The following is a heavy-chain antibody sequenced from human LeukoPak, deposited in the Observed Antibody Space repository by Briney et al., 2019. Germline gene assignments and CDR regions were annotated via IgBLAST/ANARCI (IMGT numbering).Heavy chain of an antibody. CDR1: GGSFSGYY. Sequence: SEILSLTCAVYGGSFSGYYWSWIRQPPGKGLEWIGEINHSGSTNYNPSLKSRVTISVDTSKNQFSLKLSSVTAADTAVYYCARGRDARRPLYSSSWRGEKYFDYWGQGTLVTVSS. V-gene: IGHV4-34*01. J-gene: IGHJ4*02. CDR2: INHSGST. D-gene: IGHD6-13*01. CDR3: ARGRDARRPLYSSSWRGEKYFDY.